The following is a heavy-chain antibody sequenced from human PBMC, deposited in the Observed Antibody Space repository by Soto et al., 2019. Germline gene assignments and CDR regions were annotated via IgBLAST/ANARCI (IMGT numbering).Heavy chain of an antibody. Sequence: GASVKVSCKASGGTFSSYAISWVRQAPGQGLEWMGGIIPIFGTANYAQKFQGRVTITAGESTSTAYMELSSLRSEDTAVYYCARDLEGLYYYDSSGSWGQGTMVTVS. J-gene: IGHJ3*01. CDR1: GGTFSSYA. V-gene: IGHV1-69*13. CDR2: IIPIFGTA. D-gene: IGHD3-22*01. CDR3: ARDLEGLYYYDSSGS.